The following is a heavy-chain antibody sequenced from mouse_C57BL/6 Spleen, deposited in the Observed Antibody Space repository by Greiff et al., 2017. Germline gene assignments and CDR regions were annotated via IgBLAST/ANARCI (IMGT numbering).Heavy chain of an antibody. J-gene: IGHJ4*01. CDR3: ARRVYYDYDEDYAMDY. CDR1: GYTFTDYY. D-gene: IGHD2-4*01. Sequence: VQLQQSGAELVRPGASVKLSCKASGYTFTDYYINWVKQRPGQGLEWIARIYPGSGNTYYNEKFKGKATLTAEKSSSTAYMQLSSLTSEDSAVYFCARRVYYDYDEDYAMDYWGQGTSVTVSS. V-gene: IGHV1-76*01. CDR2: IYPGSGNT.